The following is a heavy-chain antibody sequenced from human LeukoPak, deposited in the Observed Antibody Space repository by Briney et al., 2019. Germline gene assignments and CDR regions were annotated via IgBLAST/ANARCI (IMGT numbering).Heavy chain of an antibody. V-gene: IGHV4-39*02. CDR3: ARLKRISIFGVIITPFDP. D-gene: IGHD3-3*01. CDR1: GGSMSSSDSY. J-gene: IGHJ5*02. CDR2: IYYSGTT. Sequence: SETLSLTCVVSGGSMSSSDSYWAWIRQPPGKGLEWIGSIYYSGTTYYKASLKGRLTISVDTSQNHFSLKLASVTAADTAVYFCARLKRISIFGVIITPFDPWGQGTLVSVSS.